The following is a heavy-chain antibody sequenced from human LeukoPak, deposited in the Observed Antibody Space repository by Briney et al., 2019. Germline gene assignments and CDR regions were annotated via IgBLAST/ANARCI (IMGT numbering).Heavy chain of an antibody. Sequence: PSQTLSLTCAVSGGSIRSGGYYWSWIRQPPGKGLDWIGYIYHSGSTYYNPSLKSRVTISVDRSKNQFSLKLSSVTAADTAVYYCARRVTMVRGVKNWFDPGGQGTLVTVSS. CDR1: GGSIRSGGYY. J-gene: IGHJ5*02. CDR2: IYHSGST. CDR3: ARRVTMVRGVKNWFDP. D-gene: IGHD3-10*01. V-gene: IGHV4-30-2*01.